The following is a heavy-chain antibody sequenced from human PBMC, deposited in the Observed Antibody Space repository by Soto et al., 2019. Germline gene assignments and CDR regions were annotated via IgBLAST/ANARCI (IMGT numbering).Heavy chain of an antibody. Sequence: ETLSLTCTVSGGSMNNYYWSWIRQPPGKGLEWIGYIYSSGSTNYSPSLSSRVTMSLDTSKSQFSLRLDSVSAADTAVYYCAREDKTVSCPGGTCSPPRGIDVWGQGTTVPVSS. J-gene: IGHJ6*02. D-gene: IGHD2-8*02. CDR3: AREDKTVSCPGGTCSPPRGIDV. CDR2: IYSSGST. V-gene: IGHV4-59*01. CDR1: GGSMNNYY.